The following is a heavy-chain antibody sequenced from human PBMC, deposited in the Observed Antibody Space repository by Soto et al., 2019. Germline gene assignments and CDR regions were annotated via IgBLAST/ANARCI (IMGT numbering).Heavy chain of an antibody. Sequence: QVQLQESGPGLVKPSETLSLTCAVSSGSISSANWWSWVRQPPGKGLEWIGEIYHSGTTNYNPSLKSRVIMSVDKSKNHFSLKLTSVTAADTAVYYCARASKGAEFDYWGQGTLVTVSS. CDR3: ARASKGAEFDY. CDR1: SGSISSANW. V-gene: IGHV4-4*02. J-gene: IGHJ4*02. CDR2: IYHSGTT.